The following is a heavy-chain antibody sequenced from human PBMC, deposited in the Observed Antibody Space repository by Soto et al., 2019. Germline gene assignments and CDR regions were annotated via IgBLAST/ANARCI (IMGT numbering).Heavy chain of an antibody. CDR2: IYSDDNK. Sequence: QITLKESGPTLVKPTQTLTLTCTFSGFSLTTSGVGVGWIRQPPGKALEWLALIYSDDNKRYSPSLKSRLTITNDNSKTQVVLIMTNMDPVDTATYSCAHRPLEAIAAAGFDFWGQGILVTVSS. CDR3: AHRPLEAIAAAGFDF. D-gene: IGHD6-13*01. J-gene: IGHJ4*02. V-gene: IGHV2-5*02. CDR1: GFSLTTSGVG.